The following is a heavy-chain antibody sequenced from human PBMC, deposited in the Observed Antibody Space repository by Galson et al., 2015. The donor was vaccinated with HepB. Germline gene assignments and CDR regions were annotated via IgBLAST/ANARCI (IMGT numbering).Heavy chain of an antibody. CDR3: AKDPTTPGSNYYFDY. CDR1: GFTFSSYG. V-gene: IGHV3-30*02. J-gene: IGHJ4*02. D-gene: IGHD5-12*01. Sequence: SLRLSCAASGFTFSSYGMHWVRQAPGKGLEWVAFIRYDGSNKYYADSVKGRFTISRDNSKNTLYLQMNSLRAEDTAVYYCAKDPTTPGSNYYFDYWGQGTLVTVSS. CDR2: IRYDGSNK.